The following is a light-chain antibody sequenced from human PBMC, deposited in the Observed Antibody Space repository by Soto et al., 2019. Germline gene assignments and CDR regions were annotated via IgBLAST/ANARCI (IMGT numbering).Light chain of an antibody. V-gene: IGLV1-44*01. CDR1: SSNIGSNT. CDR2: SNN. Sequence: QSVLAQPPSASGTPGQRVTISCSGSSSNIGSNTVNWYQQLPGTAPTLLMFSNNQRPSGVPDRFSASKSGTSASLAISGLQSEDEADYYCGAWDDTLNGPVFGGGTKLT. CDR3: GAWDDTLNGPV. J-gene: IGLJ2*01.